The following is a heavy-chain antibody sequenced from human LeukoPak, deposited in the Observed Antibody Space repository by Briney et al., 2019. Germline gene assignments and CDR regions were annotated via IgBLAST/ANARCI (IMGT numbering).Heavy chain of an antibody. CDR3: ASVRYSGYDFWSGYYKSLNYFDY. V-gene: IGHV4-39*01. CDR1: GGSISNGDHY. J-gene: IGHJ4*02. D-gene: IGHD3-3*01. Sequence: SETLSLTCTVSGGSISNGDHYWGWIRQPPGKGLEWIGSIYYSGSTYYNPSLKSRVTISVDTSKNQFSLKLSSVTAADTAVYYCASVRYSGYDFWSGYYKSLNYFDYWGQGTLVTVSS. CDR2: IYYSGST.